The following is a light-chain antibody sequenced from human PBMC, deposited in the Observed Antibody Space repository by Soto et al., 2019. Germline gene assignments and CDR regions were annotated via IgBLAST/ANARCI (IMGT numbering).Light chain of an antibody. CDR2: AAS. V-gene: IGKV1-17*01. Sequence: DIQMTQSPSSLSASVGDRITITCRASQGIRSDVGWYQQKPGKVPKRLIYAASNLQSGVPSRFSGSGSWAEFTLTISSLQPEDFATYYCLQRNTYPLTFGGGTKVEIK. CDR3: LQRNTYPLT. J-gene: IGKJ4*01. CDR1: QGIRSD.